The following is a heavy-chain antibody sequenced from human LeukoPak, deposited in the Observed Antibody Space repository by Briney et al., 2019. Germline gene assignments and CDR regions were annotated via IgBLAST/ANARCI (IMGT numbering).Heavy chain of an antibody. D-gene: IGHD6-19*01. CDR3: AKDGGHTSVLYYFEC. J-gene: IGHJ4*02. V-gene: IGHV3-9*01. CDR2: ISWKSDSM. CDR1: GFSFDDYA. Sequence: GGSLRLSCAASGFSFDDYAMHWVRQVPGKGLEWVSGISWKSDSMRYADSVKGRFTVSRDNAKNSLYLQMNSLRTEDTALYYCAKDGGHTSVLYYFECWGQGTLVTVSS.